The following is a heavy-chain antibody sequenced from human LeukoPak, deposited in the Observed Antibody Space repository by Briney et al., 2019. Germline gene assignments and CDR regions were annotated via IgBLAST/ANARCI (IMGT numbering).Heavy chain of an antibody. CDR1: GFTFSSYS. CDR2: ISSSSSYI. CDR3: ARSTATYYYDSSRAVWSEYYMDV. D-gene: IGHD3-22*01. J-gene: IGHJ6*03. V-gene: IGHV3-21*01. Sequence: PGGSLRLSCAASGFTFSSYSMNWVRQAPGKGLEWVSSISSSSSYIYYADSVKGRFTISRDNAKNSLYLQMNSLRAEDTAVYYCARSTATYYYDSSRAVWSEYYMDVWGKGTTVTVSS.